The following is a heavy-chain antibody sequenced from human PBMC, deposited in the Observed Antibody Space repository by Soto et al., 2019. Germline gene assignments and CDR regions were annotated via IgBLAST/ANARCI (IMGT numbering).Heavy chain of an antibody. CDR1: GYTFTSYG. CDR2: ISAYNGNT. CDR3: ARDRVRFLEWLSQDLHWFDP. V-gene: IGHV1-18*01. J-gene: IGHJ5*02. Sequence: ASVKVSCKASGYTFTSYGISWVRQAPGQGLEWMGWISAYNGNTNYAQKLQGRVTMTTDTSTSTAYMELRSLRSDDTAVYYCARDRVRFLEWLSQDLHWFDPWRQGTLVTVSS. D-gene: IGHD3-3*01.